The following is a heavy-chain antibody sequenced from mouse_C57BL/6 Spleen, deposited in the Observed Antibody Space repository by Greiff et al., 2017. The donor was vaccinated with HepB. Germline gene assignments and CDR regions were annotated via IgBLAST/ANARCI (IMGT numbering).Heavy chain of an antibody. CDR1: GYTFTSYG. CDR2: IYPRSGNT. Sequence: VQLQQSGAELARPGASVKLSCKASGYTFTSYGISWVKQRTGQGLEWIGEIYPRSGNTYYNEKFKGKATLTAEQSSSTAYMELRSLTSEDSAVYFCAIEDTAQAGDYWGQGTTLTVSS. D-gene: IGHD3-2*02. V-gene: IGHV1-81*01. J-gene: IGHJ2*01. CDR3: AIEDTAQAGDY.